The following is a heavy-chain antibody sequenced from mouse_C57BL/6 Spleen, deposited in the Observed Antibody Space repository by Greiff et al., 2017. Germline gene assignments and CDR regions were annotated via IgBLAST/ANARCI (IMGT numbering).Heavy chain of an antibody. CDR1: GYSITSGYY. CDR3: ARENY. J-gene: IGHJ2*01. CDR2: ISYDGSN. V-gene: IGHV3-6*01. Sequence: EVQLKESGPGLVKPSQSLSLTCSVTGYSITSGYYWNWIRQFPGNKLEWMGYISYDGSNNYNPALKNRISITLDTSKNQFFLKLNSVTTEDTATYYCARENYWGQGTTLTVSS.